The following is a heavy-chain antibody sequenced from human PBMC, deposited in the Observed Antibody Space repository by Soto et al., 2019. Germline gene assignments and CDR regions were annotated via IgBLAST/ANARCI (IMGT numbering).Heavy chain of an antibody. Sequence: QVQLQQWGAGLLKPSETLSLTCAVYGGSFSGYYWSWIRQPPGKGLEWIGEINHSGSTNYNPSLKIRFTISVATSRNQFSLNLSSVTAADTAVYYCARRETYYYDSCGRYNWFAPWGQRTLVTVSS. D-gene: IGHD3-22*01. V-gene: IGHV4-34*01. J-gene: IGHJ5*02. CDR2: INHSGST. CDR1: GGSFSGYY. CDR3: ARRETYYYDSCGRYNWFAP.